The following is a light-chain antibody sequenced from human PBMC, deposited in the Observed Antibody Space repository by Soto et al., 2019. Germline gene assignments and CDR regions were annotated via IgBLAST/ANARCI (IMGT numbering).Light chain of an antibody. V-gene: IGKV3-20*01. J-gene: IGKJ1*01. CDR2: GAS. Sequence: ESVLTQSPVTLSLSPGARATLSCRASQSVSSNYLAWYQQKPGQAPRLLIYGASTRATGIPDRFSGSGSGTDFTLTISRLEPEDSAVYYCQQYGSSPTWTFGQGTKVDIK. CDR3: QQYGSSPTWT. CDR1: QSVSSNY.